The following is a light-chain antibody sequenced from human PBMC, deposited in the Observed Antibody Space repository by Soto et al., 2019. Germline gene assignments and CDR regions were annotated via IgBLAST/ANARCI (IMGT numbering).Light chain of an antibody. CDR2: EVS. Sequence: QSVLTQPPSASGSPGQSVTISCTGTSSDVGGYNYVSWYQQHPGKAPKLMIYEVSKRPSGVPDRFSGSKSGNTASLTVSGIHAADEADYYCSSYAASNNFGVFGTGTKVTV. CDR3: SSYAASNNFGV. V-gene: IGLV2-8*01. J-gene: IGLJ1*01. CDR1: SSDVGGYNY.